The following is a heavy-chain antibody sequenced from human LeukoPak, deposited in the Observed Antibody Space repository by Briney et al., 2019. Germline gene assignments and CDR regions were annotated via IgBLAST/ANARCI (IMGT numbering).Heavy chain of an antibody. V-gene: IGHV1-8*03. J-gene: IGHJ4*02. D-gene: IGHD2-21*02. CDR2: INPDTGDK. CDR3: ARTTSMTASGYDY. CDR1: GYTFTSYH. Sequence: ASVKVSCKASGYTFTSYHINWVRQASGQGLEWMTWINPDTGDKGYARKFQDRVTITTDISISTAYMELGSLSSEDTAVYFCARTTSMTASGYDYWGQGTLVTVSS.